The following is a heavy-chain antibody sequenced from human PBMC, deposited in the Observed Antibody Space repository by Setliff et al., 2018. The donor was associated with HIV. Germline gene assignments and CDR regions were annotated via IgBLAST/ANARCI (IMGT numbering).Heavy chain of an antibody. V-gene: IGHV4-34*01. CDR3: ARGGGIYYPIAFDS. Sequence: NPSETLSLTCAVYGGSFSVNYWSWIRQPPGKGLEWIGEINYSGNTNYNPSLKSRVTISIDTSKNQFSLKLSPVTAADTAVYFCARGGGIYYPIAFDSWGQGTVVTVSS. CDR1: GGSFSVNY. D-gene: IGHD3-10*01. CDR2: INYSGNT. J-gene: IGHJ4*02.